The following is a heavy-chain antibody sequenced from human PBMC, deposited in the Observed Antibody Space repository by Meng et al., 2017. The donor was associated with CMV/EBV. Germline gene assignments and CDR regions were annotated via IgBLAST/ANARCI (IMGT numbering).Heavy chain of an antibody. Sequence: GESLKISCAASGFTFSSYWMHWVRQAPGKGLVWVSRINSDGSSTSYADSVKGRFTISRDNAKNTLYLQMNSLRAEDTAVYYCARAGEDYSNNWFDPWGQGTLVTVSS. J-gene: IGHJ5*02. CDR3: ARAGEDYSNNWFDP. CDR1: GFTFSSYW. V-gene: IGHV3-74*01. CDR2: INSDGSST. D-gene: IGHD4-11*01.